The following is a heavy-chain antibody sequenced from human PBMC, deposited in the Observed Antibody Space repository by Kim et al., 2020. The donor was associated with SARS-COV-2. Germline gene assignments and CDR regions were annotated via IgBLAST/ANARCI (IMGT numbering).Heavy chain of an antibody. V-gene: IGHV3-33*01. J-gene: IGHJ4*02. CDR3: ARDIGSSWYYFDY. Sequence: YADSVKGRFTIARDNSKNTLYLQMNSLRAEDTAVYYCARDIGSSWYYFDYWGQGTLVTVSS. D-gene: IGHD6-13*01.